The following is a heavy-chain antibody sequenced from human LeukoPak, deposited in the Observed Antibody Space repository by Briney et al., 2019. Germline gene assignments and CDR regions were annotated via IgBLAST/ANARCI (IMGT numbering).Heavy chain of an antibody. CDR1: GFTFSSYA. V-gene: IGHV3-30-3*01. CDR3: ARDVATWYYDSSGYDPPDY. D-gene: IGHD3-22*01. CDR2: ISYDGSNK. J-gene: IGHJ4*02. Sequence: GRSLRLSCAASGFTFSSYAMRWVRQAPGKGLEWVAVISYDGSNKYYADSVKGRFTISRDNSKNTLYLQMNSLRAEDTAVYYCARDVATWYYDSSGYDPPDYWGQGTLVTVSS.